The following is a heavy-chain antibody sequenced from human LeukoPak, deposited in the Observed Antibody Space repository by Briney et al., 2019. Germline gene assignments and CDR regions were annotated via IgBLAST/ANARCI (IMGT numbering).Heavy chain of an antibody. Sequence: GGSLRLSCAASGFTFGDHIMNWVRQLPGKRLEWVAYVSGSGSTVYYADSVKGRFTVSRDNGKSSLYLRMNSLRVEDTALYYCVRQFASWGQGTLVTVSS. J-gene: IGHJ4*02. V-gene: IGHV3-48*01. CDR2: VSGSGSTV. CDR1: GFTFGDHI. CDR3: VRQFAS.